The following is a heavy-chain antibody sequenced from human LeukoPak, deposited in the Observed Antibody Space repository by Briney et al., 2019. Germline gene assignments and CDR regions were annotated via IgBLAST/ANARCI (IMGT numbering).Heavy chain of an antibody. CDR1: GGSISSNY. Sequence: PSETLSLTCTVSGGSISSNYWSWIRQSPGKGLEWIGHIYYSGSTNYNPSLKSRVTISVDTSKNQFSLKLSSVTAADTAVYYCARAYGTLIPYYYYGMDVWGQGTTVTVSS. CDR3: ARAYGTLIPYYYYGMDV. CDR2: IYYSGST. V-gene: IGHV4-59*01. J-gene: IGHJ6*02. D-gene: IGHD3-16*01.